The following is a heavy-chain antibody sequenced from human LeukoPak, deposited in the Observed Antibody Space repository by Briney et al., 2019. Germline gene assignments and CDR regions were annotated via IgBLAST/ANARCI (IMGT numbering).Heavy chain of an antibody. CDR1: GYTFTSYD. D-gene: IGHD3-22*01. CDR2: IDPNSGGT. Sequence: GASVKVSCKASGYTFTSYDINWVRQATGQGLEWMGWIDPNSGGTNYAQKFQGRVTMTRDTSISTAYMELSRLRSDDTAVYYCARDSIFYDSSGYSQFDPWGQGTLVTVSS. CDR3: ARDSIFYDSSGYSQFDP. V-gene: IGHV1-2*02. J-gene: IGHJ5*02.